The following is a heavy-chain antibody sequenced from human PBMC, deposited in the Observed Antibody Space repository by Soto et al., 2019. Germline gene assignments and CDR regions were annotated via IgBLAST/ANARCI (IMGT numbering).Heavy chain of an antibody. CDR2: IRGCGGST. CDR3: AKDLTSLAAAGTKFDY. V-gene: IGHV3-23*01. D-gene: IGHD6-13*01. CDR1: GFTFRSYA. Sequence: GGSLRLSCAASGFTFRSYAMSWVRQAPGKGLEWVAAIRGCGGSTYYADSVKGRFTISRDNSKNTLYLQMNSLRAEDTAVYYCAKDLTSLAAAGTKFDYWGQGTLVTAPQ. J-gene: IGHJ4*02.